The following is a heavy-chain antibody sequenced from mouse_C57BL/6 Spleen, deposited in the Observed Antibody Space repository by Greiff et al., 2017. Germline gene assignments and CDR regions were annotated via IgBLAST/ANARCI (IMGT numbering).Heavy chain of an antibody. CDR2: INYDGSST. CDR1: GFTFSDYY. Sequence: EVMLVESEGGLVQPGSSMKLSCTASGFTFSDYYMAWVRQVPEKGLEWVANINYDGSSTYYLDSLKSRFIISRDNAKNILYLQMSSLKSEDTATYYCARHYDGSGYYAMDYWGQGTSVTVSS. CDR3: ARHYDGSGYYAMDY. D-gene: IGHD1-2*01. V-gene: IGHV5-16*01. J-gene: IGHJ4*01.